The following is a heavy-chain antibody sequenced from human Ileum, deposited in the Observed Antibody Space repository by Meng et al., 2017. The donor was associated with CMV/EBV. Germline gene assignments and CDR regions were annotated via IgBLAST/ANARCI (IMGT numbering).Heavy chain of an antibody. Sequence: VHSHRSGPAMVKPSQRLFCSCAMSGDSVSSNLAAWSWIRQSPSRGLEWLGRTYYRSKWYDDYAVSVKSRVTMTPDTSKNQFFLHLNSVSPEDTAIYFCAREMGAHDYWGQGTLVTSPQ. CDR1: GDSVSSNLAA. V-gene: IGHV6-1*01. D-gene: IGHD4/OR15-4a*01. CDR3: AREMGAHDY. J-gene: IGHJ4*02. CDR2: TYYRSKWYD.